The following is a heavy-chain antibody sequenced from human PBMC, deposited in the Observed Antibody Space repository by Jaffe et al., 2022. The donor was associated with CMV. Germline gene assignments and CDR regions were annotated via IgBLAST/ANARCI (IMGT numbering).Heavy chain of an antibody. D-gene: IGHD3-22*01. J-gene: IGHJ4*02. Sequence: QVQLQESGPGLVKPSETLSLTCTVSGGSISSYYWSWIRQPPGKGLEWIGYIYYSGSTNYNPSLKSRVTISVDTSKNQFSLKLSSVTAADTAVYYCARALYYYYDSPYYFDYWGQGTLVTVSS. V-gene: IGHV4-59*01. CDR3: ARALYYYYDSPYYFDY. CDR1: GGSISSYY. CDR2: IYYSGST.